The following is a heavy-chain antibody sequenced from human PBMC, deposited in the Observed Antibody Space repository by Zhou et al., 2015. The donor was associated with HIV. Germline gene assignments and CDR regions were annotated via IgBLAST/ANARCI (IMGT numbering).Heavy chain of an antibody. J-gene: IGHJ4*02. V-gene: IGHV1-69*01. CDR3: ARLVNYYDRRGEPDF. Sequence: QVQLVQSGAEVKKPGSSVKVSCTGPRDTFNNYPISWVRQAPGQGLEWMGGIIPSFDTKNYARKFLGRLTITADESTSTSYMELSGLRSEDTAIYFCARLVNYYDRRGEPDFWGQGTLVTVSS. CDR1: RDTFNNYP. CDR2: IIPSFDTK. D-gene: IGHD3-22*01.